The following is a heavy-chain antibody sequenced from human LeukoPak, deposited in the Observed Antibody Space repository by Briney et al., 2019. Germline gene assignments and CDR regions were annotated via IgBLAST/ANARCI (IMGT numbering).Heavy chain of an antibody. CDR2: IYSGGST. D-gene: IGHD6-6*01. CDR1: GFTVSSNY. Sequence: GGSLRLSCAASGFTVSSNYMSWVRQAPGKGLERVSVIYSGGSTYYADSVKGRFTISRDNSKNTLYLQMNSLRAEDTAVYYCAREGSSSPDPYYYYYGMDVWGQGTTVTVSS. CDR3: AREGSSSPDPYYYYYGMDV. V-gene: IGHV3-66*01. J-gene: IGHJ6*02.